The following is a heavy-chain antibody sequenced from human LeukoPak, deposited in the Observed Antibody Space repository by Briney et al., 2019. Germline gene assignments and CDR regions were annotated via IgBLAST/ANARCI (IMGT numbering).Heavy chain of an antibody. J-gene: IGHJ4*02. D-gene: IGHD3-22*01. Sequence: GGSLRLSCAASGFTFSDYYMSWIRQAPGKGLEWVSYISSSGSTMYYADSVKGRFTISRDNAKNSLYLQMNSLRAEDMAVYYCARLDDSSGFVYWGQGTLVTVSS. CDR1: GFTFSDYY. CDR3: ARLDDSSGFVY. CDR2: ISSSGSTM. V-gene: IGHV3-11*01.